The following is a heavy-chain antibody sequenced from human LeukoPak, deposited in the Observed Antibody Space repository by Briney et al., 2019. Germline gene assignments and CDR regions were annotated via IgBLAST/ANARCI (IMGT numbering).Heavy chain of an antibody. CDR1: GYTFTTYD. J-gene: IGHJ4*02. Sequence: ASEKVSCKASGYTFTTYDISWVRQAPGQGLEWMGRISAYNGNTNYAQKFQGRVTMTTDTSTSTAYMELRSLRSDDTAVYYCAGDSSSWYSDYWGQGTLVTVSS. CDR3: AGDSSSWYSDY. CDR2: ISAYNGNT. D-gene: IGHD6-13*01. V-gene: IGHV1-18*01.